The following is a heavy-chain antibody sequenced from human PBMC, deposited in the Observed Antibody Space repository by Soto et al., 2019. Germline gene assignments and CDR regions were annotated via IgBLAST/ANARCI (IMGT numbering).Heavy chain of an antibody. CDR2: IYYLGNT. J-gene: IGHJ5*02. D-gene: IGHD6-13*01. V-gene: IGHV4-39*07. CDR3: ARAAHYSSPFRWFDP. Sequence: SETLSLTCTVSGGSISSSSSYWGWIRQPPGKGLEWVGSIYYLGNTYYNPSLGSRVTISVDTSKNQFSLKLRSVTAADTAVYYCARAAHYSSPFRWFDPWGQGTLVTVSS. CDR1: GGSISSSSSY.